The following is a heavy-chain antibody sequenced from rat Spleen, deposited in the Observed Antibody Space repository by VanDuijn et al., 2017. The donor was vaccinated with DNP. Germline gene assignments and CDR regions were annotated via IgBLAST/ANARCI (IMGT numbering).Heavy chain of an antibody. V-gene: IGHV2-30*01. CDR2: LWTGGST. Sequence: QVQLKESGPGLVQPSQTLSLTCTVAGFSLTSNSVHWVRQPSGKGLEWMGVLWTGGSTEYNSALKSRLSISRDTSKSQVFLKMNSLKTEDTATYYCVRSYYGYKAYFDYWGQGVMVTVSS. CDR3: VRSYYGYKAYFDY. D-gene: IGHD1-9*01. CDR1: GFSLTSNS. J-gene: IGHJ2*01.